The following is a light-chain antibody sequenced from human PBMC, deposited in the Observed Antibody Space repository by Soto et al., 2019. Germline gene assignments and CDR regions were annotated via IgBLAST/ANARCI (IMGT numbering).Light chain of an antibody. CDR2: EVS. CDR3: SSYTSSSTLV. J-gene: IGLJ2*01. CDR1: SSDVGGYNY. Sequence: LTQPASVSGSPGQSITISCTGSSSDVGGYNYVSWYQQHPGKAPKLMIYEVSNRPSGISNRFSGSKSGNTASLTLSGLQAEDEADYYCSSYTSSSTLVFGGGTKVTVL. V-gene: IGLV2-14*01.